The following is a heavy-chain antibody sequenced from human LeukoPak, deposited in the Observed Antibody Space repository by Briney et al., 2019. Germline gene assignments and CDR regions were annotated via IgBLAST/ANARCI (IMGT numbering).Heavy chain of an antibody. V-gene: IGHV3-23*01. J-gene: IGHJ3*02. CDR3: ARDYNYYTSDRYYDAFDI. CDR2: ISGSGGST. Sequence: GGSLTLSYAASGFTFSSYAMSWVRQAPGKGLEWVSAISGSGGSTYYEDSVKGRFTISRDNAKNSLYLQMTNLRAEDTSVYYCARDYNYYTSDRYYDAFDIWGQGTMVTVSS. CDR1: GFTFSSYA. D-gene: IGHD3-22*01.